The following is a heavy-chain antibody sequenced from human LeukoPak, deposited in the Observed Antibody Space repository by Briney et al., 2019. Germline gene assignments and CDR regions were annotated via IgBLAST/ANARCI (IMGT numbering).Heavy chain of an antibody. CDR2: ISSSGSTI. CDR1: GFTFSNAW. J-gene: IGHJ3*02. D-gene: IGHD4-17*01. CDR3: ARDDYGDDADDAFDI. V-gene: IGHV3-48*04. Sequence: GGSLRLSCAASGFTFSNAWMNWVRQAPGKGLEWVSYISSSGSTIYYADSVKGRFTISRDNAKNSLYLQMNSLRAGDTAVYYCARDDYGDDADDAFDIWGQGTMVTVSS.